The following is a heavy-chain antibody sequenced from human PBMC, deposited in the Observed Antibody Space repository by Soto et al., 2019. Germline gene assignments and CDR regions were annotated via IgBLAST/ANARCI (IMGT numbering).Heavy chain of an antibody. V-gene: IGHV3-21*01. CDR2: TSGSGHYI. D-gene: IGHD2-15*01. Sequence: GGSLRLSCAASGFTFSIYSMNWVRQAPGKGLEWVASTSGSGHYIYYGDSVKGRFTISRDNAKNSLYLQMNSLRVEDTAMYYCARVRSGGSGYFDYWGQGALVTVSS. CDR3: ARVRSGGSGYFDY. CDR1: GFTFSIYS. J-gene: IGHJ4*02.